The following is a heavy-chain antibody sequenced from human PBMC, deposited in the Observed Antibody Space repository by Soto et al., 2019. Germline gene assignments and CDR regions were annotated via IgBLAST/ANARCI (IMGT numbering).Heavy chain of an antibody. CDR2: IWYDGSNK. D-gene: IGHD6-13*01. V-gene: IGHV3-33*01. CDR1: GFTFSSYG. J-gene: IGHJ5*02. Sequence: GGSLRLSCAASGFTFSSYGMHWVRQAPGKGLEWVAVIWYDGSNKYYADSVKGRFTISRDNSKNTLYLQMNSLRAEDTAVYYCARDNSRIAAAYNWFDPWGQGTLVTVSS. CDR3: ARDNSRIAAAYNWFDP.